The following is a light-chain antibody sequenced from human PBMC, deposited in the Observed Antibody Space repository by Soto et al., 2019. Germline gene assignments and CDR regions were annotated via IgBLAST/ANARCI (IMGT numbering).Light chain of an antibody. CDR3: MQRIRFPLT. V-gene: IGKV2-40*01. CDR2: TVS. J-gene: IGKJ4*01. CDR1: QSLFDSVDGITY. Sequence: DFVMTQSQASLSVTPGEPASISCRSSQSLFDSVDGITYLDWFLQKPGQSPQLLIYTVSYRASGVPDRFSGSGSGTDFTLKISRVEAEDVGVYFCMQRIRFPLTFGGGTKVEIK.